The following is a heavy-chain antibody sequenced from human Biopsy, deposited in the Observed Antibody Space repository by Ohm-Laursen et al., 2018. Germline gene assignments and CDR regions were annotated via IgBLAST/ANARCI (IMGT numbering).Heavy chain of an antibody. CDR1: GLTFTTAL. D-gene: IGHD3-16*02. Sequence: SLRLSCSASGLTFTTALMSWVRQAPGKGLEWVGRIKSKTDGGTIDYAASVKGRINISRDDSKKTVYLQMNNLKTEDTGVYYCTTYQYWGQGTLVTVSS. V-gene: IGHV3-15*01. CDR3: TTYQY. J-gene: IGHJ4*02. CDR2: IKSKTDGGTI.